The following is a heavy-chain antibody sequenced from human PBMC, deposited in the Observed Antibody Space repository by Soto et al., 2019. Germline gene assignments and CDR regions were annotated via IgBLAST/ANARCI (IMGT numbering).Heavy chain of an antibody. CDR2: IKQDGSEK. CDR3: VRDQIVGGYGHTGVDAFDI. D-gene: IGHD3-22*01. Sequence: EVQLVESGGGLVQPGGSLRLSCAASGFTFSSYWMSWVRQAPGKGLEWVANIKQDGSEKYYEDSVKGRFTISRDNGKNSLYLQMNRLRAEDTAVYYCVRDQIVGGYGHTGVDAFDIWGQGTKVTVSS. V-gene: IGHV3-7*01. CDR1: GFTFSSYW. J-gene: IGHJ3*02.